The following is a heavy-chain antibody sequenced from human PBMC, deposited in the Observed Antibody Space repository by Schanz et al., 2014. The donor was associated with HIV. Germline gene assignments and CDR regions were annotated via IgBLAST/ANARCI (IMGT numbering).Heavy chain of an antibody. Sequence: QVQLVESGGGLAQPGGSLTLSCAASGFTFTNHALSWVRQAPGKGLEWLAVISYDGRNKKFANSVKGRFTISRDNSKNTVYLQAKSLRPEDAAVYYCAKDRNQYDSRYIGKGNYYYYYGMDVWGQGTTVTVSS. V-gene: IGHV3-30*18. CDR3: AKDRNQYDSRYIGKGNYYYYYGMDV. D-gene: IGHD3-22*01. CDR2: ISYDGRNK. J-gene: IGHJ6*02. CDR1: GFTFTNHA.